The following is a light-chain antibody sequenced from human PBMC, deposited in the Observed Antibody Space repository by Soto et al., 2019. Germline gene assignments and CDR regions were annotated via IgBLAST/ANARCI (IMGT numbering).Light chain of an antibody. CDR2: DVN. J-gene: IGLJ1*01. CDR1: SSDVAAYNY. V-gene: IGLV2-14*03. Sequence: QSALTQPASVSGSPGQSITISCPGTSSDVAAYNYVSWFQHHAGKAPKLMLYDVNNRPSGVSNRFSGSKSGNTASLTISGLRVEDEADYYCSSYTTSNTPLYVFGTGTKLTVL. CDR3: SSYTTSNTPLYV.